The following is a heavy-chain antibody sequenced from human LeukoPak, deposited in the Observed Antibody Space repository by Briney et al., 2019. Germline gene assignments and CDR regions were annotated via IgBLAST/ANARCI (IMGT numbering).Heavy chain of an antibody. V-gene: IGHV3-9*01. J-gene: IGHJ4*02. D-gene: IGHD3-9*01. Sequence: PGGSLRLSCEVSGFSFDDYAMHWVREVPGKGLEWVSGISRNGGSLGYVDSVKGRFTISRDNAKSSLYLQMNSLRIEDTALYYCAKDSGVRFFAWLFDYWGQGVLVTVSS. CDR3: AKDSGVRFFAWLFDY. CDR1: GFSFDDYA. CDR2: ISRNGGSL.